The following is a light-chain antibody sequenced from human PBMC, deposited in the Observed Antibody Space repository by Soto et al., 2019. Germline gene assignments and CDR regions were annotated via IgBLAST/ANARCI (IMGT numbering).Light chain of an antibody. CDR2: DNN. J-gene: IGLJ2*01. CDR1: SSNIGNNY. V-gene: IGLV1-51*01. CDR3: GTWDSSLSAGPVV. Sequence: QSVLTQPPSMSAAPGQKVTISCSGSSSNIGNNYVSWYQQLPGTAPKLLIYDNNKRPSGIPDRFSGSKSGTSATLGITGLQTGDEADYYCGTWDSSLSAGPVVFGGGTKVTVL.